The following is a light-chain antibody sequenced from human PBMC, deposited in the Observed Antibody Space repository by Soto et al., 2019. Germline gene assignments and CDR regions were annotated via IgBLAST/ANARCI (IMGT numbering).Light chain of an antibody. Sequence: QPVLTQSPSASASLGASVKLTCTPSSGHSSYAIAWHQQQPEKGPRYLMKLNSDGSHSKGDGIPDRFSGSSSGAERYLTISSLQSEDEADYYCQTWGTGILVFGGGTQLTVL. J-gene: IGLJ2*01. CDR3: QTWGTGILV. CDR2: LNSDGSH. CDR1: SGHSSYA. V-gene: IGLV4-69*01.